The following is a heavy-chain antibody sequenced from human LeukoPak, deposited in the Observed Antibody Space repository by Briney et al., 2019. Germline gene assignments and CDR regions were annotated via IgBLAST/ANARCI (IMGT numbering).Heavy chain of an antibody. V-gene: IGHV3-11*04. CDR3: ASPYCSGGSCYSGTNWFDP. CDR1: GFTFSDYY. Sequence: PGGSLRLSCAASGFTFSDYYMSWIRQAPGKGLEWVSYISSSGSTIYYADSVKGRFTISRDNAKNSLYLQMNSLRAEDTAVYYCASPYCSGGSCYSGTNWFDPWGQGTLVTVSS. J-gene: IGHJ5*02. D-gene: IGHD2-15*01. CDR2: ISSSGSTI.